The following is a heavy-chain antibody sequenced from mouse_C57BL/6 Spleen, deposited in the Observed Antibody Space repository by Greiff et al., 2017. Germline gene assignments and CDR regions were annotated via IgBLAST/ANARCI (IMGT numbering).Heavy chain of an antibody. V-gene: IGHV1-64*01. CDR1: GYTFTSYW. J-gene: IGHJ1*03. CDR3: ASPYCGKGDWYFDV. CDR2: IHPNSGSI. D-gene: IGHD1-1*01. Sequence: QVQLQQPGAELVKPGASVKLSCKASGYTFTSYWMHWVKQRPGQGLEWIGMIHPNSGSINYNEKFTSKATLTVDKSSSTAYMQRSSLTSEDSAVYYGASPYCGKGDWYFDVWGTGTTVTVSS.